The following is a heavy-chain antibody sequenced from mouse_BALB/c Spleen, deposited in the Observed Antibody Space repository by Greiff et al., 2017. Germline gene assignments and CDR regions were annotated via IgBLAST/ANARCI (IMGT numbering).Heavy chain of an antibody. V-gene: IGHV1-55*01. CDR3: AREGYSFDY. CDR1: GYNFTSYW. Sequence: QVQLQQPGAELVKPGTSVKLSCKASGYNFTSYWINWVKLRPGQGLEWIGDIYPGSGSTNYNEKFKSKATLTVDTSSSTAYMQLSSLASEDSALYYCAREGYSFDYWGQGTTLTVSS. CDR2: IYPGSGST. J-gene: IGHJ2*01.